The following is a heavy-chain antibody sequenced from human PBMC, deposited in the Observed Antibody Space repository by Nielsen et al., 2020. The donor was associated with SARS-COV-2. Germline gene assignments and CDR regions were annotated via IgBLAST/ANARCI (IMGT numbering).Heavy chain of an antibody. CDR1: GGSISSGGYY. J-gene: IGHJ3*02. CDR2: IYYSGST. CDR3: ARAPITMIVVVNAFDI. Sequence: SETLSLTCTVSGGSISSGGYYWSWIRQHPGKGLEWIGYIYYSGSTYYNPSLKSRVTISVDTSKNQFSLKLSSVTAADTTVYYCARAPITMIVVVNAFDIWGQGTMVTVSS. D-gene: IGHD3-22*01. V-gene: IGHV4-31*03.